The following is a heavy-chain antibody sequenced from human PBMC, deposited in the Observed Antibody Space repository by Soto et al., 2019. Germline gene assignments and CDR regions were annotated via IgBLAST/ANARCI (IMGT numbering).Heavy chain of an antibody. V-gene: IGHV3-30*18. CDR2: ISYDGSNK. J-gene: IGHJ4*02. CDR1: GFTFSSYG. CDR3: AKDVGGQYYDYVWGSYRYDYFDY. D-gene: IGHD3-16*02. Sequence: GGSLRLSCAASGFTFSSYGMHWVRQAPGKGLEWVAVISYDGSNKYYADSVKGRFTISRDNSKNTLYLQMNSLRAEDTAVYYCAKDVGGQYYDYVWGSYRYDYFDYWGQGTLVTVSS.